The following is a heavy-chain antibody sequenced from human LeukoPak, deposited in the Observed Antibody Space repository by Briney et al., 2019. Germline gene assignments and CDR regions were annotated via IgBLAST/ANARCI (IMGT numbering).Heavy chain of an antibody. J-gene: IGHJ4*02. D-gene: IGHD4-23*01. V-gene: IGHV3-30*18. Sequence: GGSLRLSCAASGFTFSSYVMHWVRQAPGKGLEWVAVISYDGSYKYFADSVKGRFTISRDNSRNTLYLQINSLRAEDTAVYYCAKDETTVVTNVDYWGQGTLVTVSS. CDR3: AKDETTVVTNVDY. CDR1: GFTFSSYV. CDR2: ISYDGSYK.